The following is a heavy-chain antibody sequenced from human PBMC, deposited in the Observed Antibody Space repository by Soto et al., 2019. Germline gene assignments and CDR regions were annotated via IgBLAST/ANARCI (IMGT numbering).Heavy chain of an antibody. D-gene: IGHD1-26*01. CDR2: ISHDGSNK. V-gene: IGHV3-30*18. Sequence: QVQLVESGGGVVQPGRSLRLSCVASGFTFSSYGIHWVRQAPGKGLEWVAIISHDGSNKYYADSVKGRFTISRDNSKNTVYLQVNSLRAEDTAMYYCAKDLAVGHSYYVMDVWGQGTTVTVSS. CDR1: GFTFSSYG. CDR3: AKDLAVGHSYYVMDV. J-gene: IGHJ6*02.